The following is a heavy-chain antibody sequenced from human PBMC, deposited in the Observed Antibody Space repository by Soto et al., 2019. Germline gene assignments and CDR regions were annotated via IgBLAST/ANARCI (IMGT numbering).Heavy chain of an antibody. D-gene: IGHD4-17*01. V-gene: IGHV4-34*01. CDR1: GGSFSGYY. CDR3: ARGLEDRYGDED. Sequence: SETLSLTCAVYGGSFSGYYWGWIRQPPGKGLEWIGEINHSGSTNYNPSLKSRVTISVDTSKNQFSLKLSSVTAADTAVYYCARGLEDRYGDEDWGQGTLVTVSS. J-gene: IGHJ4*02. CDR2: INHSGST.